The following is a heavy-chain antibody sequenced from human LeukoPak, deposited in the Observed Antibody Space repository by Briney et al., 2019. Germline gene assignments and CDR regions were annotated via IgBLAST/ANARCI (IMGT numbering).Heavy chain of an antibody. J-gene: IGHJ4*02. CDR2: IYSGGIT. CDR1: GFTVSNSY. D-gene: IGHD4-23*01. V-gene: IGHV3-53*01. Sequence: GGSLRLSCAASGFTVSNSYMSWVRQAPGKGLEWVSVIYSGGITYYADSVKGRFTISRDNSKNTRYLQMNSLRAEDTAVYYCGVNSDYWGQGTLVTVSS. CDR3: GVNSDY.